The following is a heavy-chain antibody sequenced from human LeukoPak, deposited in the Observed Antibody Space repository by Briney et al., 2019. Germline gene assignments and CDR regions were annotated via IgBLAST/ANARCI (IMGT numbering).Heavy chain of an antibody. V-gene: IGHV4-39*07. J-gene: IGHJ3*02. CDR2: IYYSGST. CDR1: GGSISSSSYY. D-gene: IGHD3-9*01. CDR3: ARCYYDILTGYSPDAFDI. Sequence: HPSETLSLTCTVSGGSISSSSYYWGWIRQPPGKGLEWIGSIYYSGSTYYNPSLKSRVTISVDTSKNQFSLKLSSVTAADTAVYYCARCYYDILTGYSPDAFDIWGQGTMVTVSS.